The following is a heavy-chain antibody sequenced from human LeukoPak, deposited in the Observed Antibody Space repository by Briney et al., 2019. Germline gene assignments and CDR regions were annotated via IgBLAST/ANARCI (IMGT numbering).Heavy chain of an antibody. J-gene: IGHJ4*02. CDR2: ISGSGGST. Sequence: PGGSLRLSCAASGLTFSSYALSWVRQAPGKGLEWVSVISGSGGSTYYADSVKGRFTISRDNSKNTLYLQVNSLRAEDTAVYYCAKSIGFGELLVDYWGQGTLVTVSS. CDR1: GLTFSSYA. V-gene: IGHV3-23*01. CDR3: AKSIGFGELLVDY. D-gene: IGHD3-10*01.